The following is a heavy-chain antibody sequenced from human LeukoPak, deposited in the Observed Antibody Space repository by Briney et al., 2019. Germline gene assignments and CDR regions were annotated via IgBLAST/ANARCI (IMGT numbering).Heavy chain of an antibody. CDR2: LSGGGGDT. Sequence: GGSLRLSCAASGXTFSSYAMSWVRQAPGKGPEWVSSLSGGGGDTYYADSVNGRFTISRDNSKKTLYLQMNSLRAGDTAVYYCAKDRYYGSRRAYDYWGQGTLVTVSS. CDR1: GXTFSSYA. J-gene: IGHJ4*02. CDR3: AKDRYYGSRRAYDY. D-gene: IGHD3-22*01. V-gene: IGHV3-23*01.